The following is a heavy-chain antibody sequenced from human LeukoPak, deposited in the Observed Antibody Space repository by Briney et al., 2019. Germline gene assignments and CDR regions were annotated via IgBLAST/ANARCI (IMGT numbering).Heavy chain of an antibody. CDR3: AKDRPGSFDY. V-gene: IGHV3-23*01. Sequence: GGSLRPSCAASGFTFTSYAMCWARQAPGKGLEWVSFISGDGGSTFYADSVKGRFIISRDNSRNTLYLQMSSLRAEDTAVYYCAKDRPGSFDYWSQGTLVTVSS. J-gene: IGHJ4*02. CDR2: ISGDGGST. CDR1: GFTFTSYA. D-gene: IGHD1-26*01.